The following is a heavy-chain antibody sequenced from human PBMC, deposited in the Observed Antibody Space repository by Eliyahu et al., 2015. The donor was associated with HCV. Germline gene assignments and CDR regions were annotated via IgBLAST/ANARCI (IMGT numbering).Heavy chain of an antibody. CDR1: GNTFDSYP. V-gene: IGHV1-69*18. Sequence: QVRLVQSGAEVKKPGSSVXVSCKASGNTFDSYPMNWVRQAPGQGAEWMGRITPIFETTDYAPSFQGRLTITADDSINTAYMELRNLRSDDTAVYFCARDAGVAGTGDNFFDLWGQGTLVTVSS. J-gene: IGHJ5*02. CDR3: ARDAGVAGTGDNFFDL. CDR2: ITPIFETT. D-gene: IGHD2-15*01.